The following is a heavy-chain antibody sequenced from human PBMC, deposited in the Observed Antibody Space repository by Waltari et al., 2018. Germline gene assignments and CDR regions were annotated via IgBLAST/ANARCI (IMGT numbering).Heavy chain of an antibody. CDR2: IYYSGST. Sequence: QVQLQESGPGLVKPSETLSLTCTVSGGSISSHYWSWIRQPPGKGLEWIGYIYYSGSTNYNPSLKSRVTISVDTSKNQFSLKLSSVTAADTAVYYCARADSSGWYLYDYWGQGTLVTVSS. CDR3: ARADSSGWYLYDY. V-gene: IGHV4-59*11. CDR1: GGSISSHY. J-gene: IGHJ4*02. D-gene: IGHD6-19*01.